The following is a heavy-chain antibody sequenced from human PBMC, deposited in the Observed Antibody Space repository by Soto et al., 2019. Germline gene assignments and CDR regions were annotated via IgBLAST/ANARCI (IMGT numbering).Heavy chain of an antibody. J-gene: IGHJ4*02. CDR1: GFTFSSYA. Sequence: EVQLLESGGGLVQPGGSLRLSCAASGFTFSSYAMSWVRRAPGKGLEWVSAISGSGGSTYYADSVKGRFTISRDNSKNTLYLQMNSLRAEDTAVYYCAKDYYGDQYYFDYWGQGTLVTVSS. V-gene: IGHV3-23*01. CDR3: AKDYYGDQYYFDY. D-gene: IGHD4-17*01. CDR2: ISGSGGST.